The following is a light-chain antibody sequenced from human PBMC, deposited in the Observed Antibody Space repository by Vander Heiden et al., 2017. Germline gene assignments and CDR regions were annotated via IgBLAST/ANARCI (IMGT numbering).Light chain of an antibody. CDR2: AAS. V-gene: IGKV1-39*01. CDR3: QQSNSTPNT. J-gene: IGKJ5*01. Sequence: DIQMTQSPSSPSASAGDGATITSRASQGISSYLNWYQQKPGKAPNLLIYAASSLQSGVPSRFSGSGAGTDFTLTISRLHPEDFATYCCQQSNSTPNTFGQGTQLEIK. CDR1: QGISSY.